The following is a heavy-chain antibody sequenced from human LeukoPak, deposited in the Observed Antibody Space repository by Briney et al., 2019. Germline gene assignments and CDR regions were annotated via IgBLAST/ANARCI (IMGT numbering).Heavy chain of an antibody. V-gene: IGHV3-33*06. Sequence: GGSLRLSCAASGFTFSSYGMHWVRQAPGKGLEWVAVIWYDGSNKYYADSVKGRFTISRDNSKNTLYLQMNSLRAEDTAVHYCAKDFGSYLGAFDIWGQGTMVTVSS. D-gene: IGHD1-26*01. CDR2: IWYDGSNK. J-gene: IGHJ3*02. CDR3: AKDFGSYLGAFDI. CDR1: GFTFSSYG.